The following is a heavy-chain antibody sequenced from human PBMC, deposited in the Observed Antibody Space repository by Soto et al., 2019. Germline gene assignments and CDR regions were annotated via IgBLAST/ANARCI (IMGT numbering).Heavy chain of an antibody. CDR1: GGSFSGYY. CDR3: ARWGFSYGYSAY. J-gene: IGHJ4*02. Sequence: PSETLSLTCGVYGGSFSGYYWSWIRQPPGKGLEWIGEINHSGGTNYNPSLKSRVTISVDTSKNQLSLKLTSMTAADTAMYYCARWGFSYGYSAYWGQGTLVTVSS. V-gene: IGHV4-34*01. CDR2: INHSGGT. D-gene: IGHD5-18*01.